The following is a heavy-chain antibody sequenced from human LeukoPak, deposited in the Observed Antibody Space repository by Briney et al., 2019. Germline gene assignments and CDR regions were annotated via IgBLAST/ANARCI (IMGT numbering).Heavy chain of an antibody. CDR2: IRYDGSNK. J-gene: IGHJ4*02. CDR1: GFTFSSYG. V-gene: IGHV3-30*02. D-gene: IGHD5-18*01. CDR3: ARDRFKSWKQLWATLDY. Sequence: GGSLRLSCAASGFTFSSYGMHWVRQAPGKGLEWVAFIRYDGSNKYYADSVKGRFTISRDNSKNTLYLQMNSLRAEDTAVYYCARDRFKSWKQLWATLDYWGQGTLVTVSS.